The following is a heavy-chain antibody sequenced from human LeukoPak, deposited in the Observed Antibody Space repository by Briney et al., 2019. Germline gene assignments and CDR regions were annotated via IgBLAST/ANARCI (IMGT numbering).Heavy chain of an antibody. CDR1: GFSFSSYV. Sequence: GRSLRLSCSVSGFSFSSYVLHWVRQAPGKGLESVSGISQNGDNTYYADSVKGRFTISKDNCENTLYLQMNSLRPEDTAVYYCMNPNHYGSGRWGQGTLVTVAS. CDR2: ISQNGDNT. V-gene: IGHV3-64D*06. D-gene: IGHD3-10*01. CDR3: MNPNHYGSGR. J-gene: IGHJ4*02.